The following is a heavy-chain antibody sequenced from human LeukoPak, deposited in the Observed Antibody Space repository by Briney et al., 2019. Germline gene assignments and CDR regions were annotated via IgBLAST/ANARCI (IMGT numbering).Heavy chain of an antibody. J-gene: IGHJ4*02. Sequence: ASVKVSCKASGYTFTSHGISWVRQALGQGLEWMGWISAYNGDTKYAQKTQGRVTMTTDASTSTAYMEMRSLRSDDTAMYYCARDPSNTSGFYAYLDSWGQGTLVTVSS. CDR2: ISAYNGDT. V-gene: IGHV1-18*01. CDR1: GYTFTSHG. CDR3: ARDPSNTSGFYAYLDS. D-gene: IGHD6-19*01.